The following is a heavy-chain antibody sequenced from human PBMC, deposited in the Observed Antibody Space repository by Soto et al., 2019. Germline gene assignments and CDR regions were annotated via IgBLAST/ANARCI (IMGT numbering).Heavy chain of an antibody. CDR1: GGTFSSYA. J-gene: IGHJ6*02. CDR3: ARDMVRGMDV. CDR2: IIPIFGTA. D-gene: IGHD3-10*01. V-gene: IGHV1-69*13. Sequence: SVKVSCKASGGTFSSYAISWVRQAPGQGLEWMGGIIPIFGTANYAQKFQGRVTITADESTSTAYMELSSLRAEDTAVYYCARDMVRGMDVWGQGTTVTVSS.